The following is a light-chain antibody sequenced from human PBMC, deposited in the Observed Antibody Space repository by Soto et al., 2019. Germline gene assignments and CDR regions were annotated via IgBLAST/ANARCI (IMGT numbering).Light chain of an antibody. CDR3: MQALQTPWT. V-gene: IGKV2-28*01. CDR1: QSLLHSNGYNY. CDR2: LGS. J-gene: IGKJ1*01. Sequence: DIVMTQSPLSLPVTPGQPASISCRSSQSLLHSNGYNYLDWYLQKPGQSPQLLIYLGSNRASGVHDRFSGSGSGTDFTLKISRVEAEDVGIYYCMQALQTPWTFGQGTKVEIE.